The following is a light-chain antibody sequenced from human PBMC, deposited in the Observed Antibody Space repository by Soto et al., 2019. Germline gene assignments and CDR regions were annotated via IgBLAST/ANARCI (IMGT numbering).Light chain of an antibody. CDR1: QSVNIY. J-gene: IGKJ5*01. CDR3: QQRSNWPPVT. Sequence: EIVLTQSPATLSLSPGERATLSCRASQSVNIYLAWYQHKPGQAPRLLIYDASNRATGIPARFSGSGSGTDFTLTISSLEPEDFAVYYCQQRSNWPPVTFGQGTRLEIK. CDR2: DAS. V-gene: IGKV3-11*01.